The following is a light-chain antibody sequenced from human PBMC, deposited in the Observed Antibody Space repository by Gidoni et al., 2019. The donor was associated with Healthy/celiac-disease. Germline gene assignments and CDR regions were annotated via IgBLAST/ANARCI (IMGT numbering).Light chain of an antibody. V-gene: IGKV3-11*01. CDR2: DAS. Sequence: DIVLTPSPATLSLSPGERATLSCRASQSVRSYLAWYQQKPGQAPRLLIYDASNRATGVPARFSGSGSGTDFTLTISSLEPEDFAVYYCQHRSKWPLTFGGGTKVEIK. J-gene: IGKJ4*01. CDR3: QHRSKWPLT. CDR1: QSVRSY.